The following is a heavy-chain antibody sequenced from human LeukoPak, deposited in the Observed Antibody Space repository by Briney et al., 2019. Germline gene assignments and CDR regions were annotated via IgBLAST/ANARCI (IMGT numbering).Heavy chain of an antibody. V-gene: IGHV3-49*04. J-gene: IGHJ5*02. D-gene: IGHD2-15*01. CDR3: TRGDCSGGSCYFRFWFDP. Sequence: PGRSLRLSCTASGFTFGDYAMSWVRQAPGKGLEWVGFIRSKAYGGTTEYAASVKGRFTISRDDFKSIAYLQMNSLKTEDTAVYYCTRGDCSGGSCYFRFWFDPWGQGTLVTVSS. CDR2: IRSKAYGGTT. CDR1: GFTFGDYA.